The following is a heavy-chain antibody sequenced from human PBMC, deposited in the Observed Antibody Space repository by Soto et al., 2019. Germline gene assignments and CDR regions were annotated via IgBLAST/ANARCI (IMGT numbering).Heavy chain of an antibody. V-gene: IGHV3-9*01. CDR2: ISWNSGSI. D-gene: IGHD3-10*01. Sequence: EVQLVESGGGLVQPGRSLRLSCAASGFTFDDYAMHWVRQAPGKGLEWVSGISWNSGSIGYADSVKGRFTISRDNAKNSLYLQMNSLRAEDTALYYRAKDIRYYGSGRGEGFDYWGQGTLVTVSS. CDR1: GFTFDDYA. J-gene: IGHJ4*02. CDR3: AKDIRYYGSGRGEGFDY.